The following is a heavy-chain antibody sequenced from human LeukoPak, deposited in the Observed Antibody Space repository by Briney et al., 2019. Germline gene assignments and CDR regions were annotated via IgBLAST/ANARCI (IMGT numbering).Heavy chain of an antibody. Sequence: GASVKVSCKASGYTFTSYGISWVRQAPGQGLEWMGWISAYNGNTNYAQKLQGRVTMTTDTSTSTAYMELRSLRSDDTAVYYCARIHNTYYDFWSGYSGPFDYWGQGTLVTVSS. J-gene: IGHJ4*02. CDR3: ARIHNTYYDFWSGYSGPFDY. V-gene: IGHV1-18*01. CDR2: ISAYNGNT. CDR1: GYTFTSYG. D-gene: IGHD3-3*01.